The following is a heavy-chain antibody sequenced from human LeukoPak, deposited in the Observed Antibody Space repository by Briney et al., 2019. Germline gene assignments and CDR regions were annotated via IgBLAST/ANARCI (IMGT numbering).Heavy chain of an antibody. CDR2: INPNSGGT. J-gene: IGHJ4*02. V-gene: IGHV1-2*02. D-gene: IGHD3-3*01. CDR1: GYTFTGYY. CDR3: ARVFLDQFWSGYLS. Sequence: ASVKVSCKASGYTFTGYYMHWVRQAPGQGLEWMGWINPNSGGTNYAQKFQGRVTMTRDTSISTAYMELSRLRSDDTAVYYCARVFLDQFWSGYLSWGQGTLVTVSS.